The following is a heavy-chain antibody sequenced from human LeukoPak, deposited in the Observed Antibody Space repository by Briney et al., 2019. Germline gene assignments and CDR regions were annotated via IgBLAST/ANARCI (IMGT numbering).Heavy chain of an antibody. Sequence: GGSLRLSCVASGFTFSSYAMSWVRQAPGKGLEWVSAISGSGGSTYYADSVKGRFTISRDNSKNTLYLQMNSLRAEDTAVYYCAKKLGMVRGVIITWGQGTLVTVSS. CDR3: AKKLGMVRGVIIT. J-gene: IGHJ5*02. V-gene: IGHV3-23*01. D-gene: IGHD3-10*01. CDR2: ISGSGGST. CDR1: GFTFSSYA.